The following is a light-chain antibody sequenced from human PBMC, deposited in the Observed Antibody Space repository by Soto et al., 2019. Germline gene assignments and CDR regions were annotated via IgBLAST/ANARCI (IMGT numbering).Light chain of an antibody. CDR1: QDISTL. CDR2: GAS. CDR3: QQADSFPLT. J-gene: IGKJ4*01. Sequence: DIQMTQSPSSVSASIGDTVTITFMASQDISTLLAWYQQKPGKAPKLLIYGASTLESGVPSRFSGRGSGTDFTLTISSLQPEDFATYFCQQADSFPLTFGGGTKVDIK. V-gene: IGKV1D-12*01.